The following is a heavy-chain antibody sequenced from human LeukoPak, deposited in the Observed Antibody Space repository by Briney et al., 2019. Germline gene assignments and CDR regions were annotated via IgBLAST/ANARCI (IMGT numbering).Heavy chain of an antibody. CDR3: ARELGSGTFDY. CDR1: GFTFSSYG. V-gene: IGHV3-30*03. CDR2: ISYDGSNK. J-gene: IGHJ4*02. D-gene: IGHD6-19*01. Sequence: PGRSLRLSSAASGFTFSSYGMHWVRQAPGKGLEWVAVISYDGSNKYYADSVKGRSTISRDTSTNMLYLQMNSLRAEDTAVYYCARELGSGTFDYWGQGTLVTVSS.